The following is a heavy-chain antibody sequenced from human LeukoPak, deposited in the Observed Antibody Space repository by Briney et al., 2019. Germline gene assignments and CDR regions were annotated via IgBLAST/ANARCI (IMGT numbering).Heavy chain of an antibody. Sequence: GGSLRLSCAASGFTFSSYWMHWVRQAPGKGLVWVSRINSDGITTTYADSVKGRFTISRDSAKNTLYLQMDSLRAEDTAVYYCTYSSTGINAFDIWGQGTMVTVSS. J-gene: IGHJ3*02. V-gene: IGHV3-74*01. CDR3: TYSSTGINAFDI. D-gene: IGHD3-10*01. CDR2: INSDGITT. CDR1: GFTFSSYW.